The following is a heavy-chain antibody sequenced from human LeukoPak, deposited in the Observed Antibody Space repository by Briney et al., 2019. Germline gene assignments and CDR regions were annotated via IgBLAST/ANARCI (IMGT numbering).Heavy chain of an antibody. V-gene: IGHV3-74*01. CDR2: ISSDGGGT. CDR1: GFTFSSYW. D-gene: IGHD6-19*01. CDR3: ARGLAGAVNVMDV. J-gene: IGHJ6*02. Sequence: GGSLRLSCAASGFTFSSYWMHWVRQAPEKGLVWVSRISSDGGGTSSADSVKGRFTVSRDNAKNTLYLQMNSLRAEDTAVYYCARGLAGAVNVMDVWGQGTTVTVSS.